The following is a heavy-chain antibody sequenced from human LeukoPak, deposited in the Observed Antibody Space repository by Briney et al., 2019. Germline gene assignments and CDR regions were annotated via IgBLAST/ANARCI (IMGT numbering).Heavy chain of an antibody. J-gene: IGHJ5*01. V-gene: IGHV7-4-1*02. Sequence: ASVKVSCKASGYTFTSYDINWVRQATGQGLEWMGWMNTKTGNPTYAQGFTGRFVFSLDTSVNTVYLQISSLTAQDTAIYYCARDTDWFDSWGQGTLVTVSS. CDR2: MNTKTGNP. CDR1: GYTFTSYD. CDR3: ARDTDWFDS.